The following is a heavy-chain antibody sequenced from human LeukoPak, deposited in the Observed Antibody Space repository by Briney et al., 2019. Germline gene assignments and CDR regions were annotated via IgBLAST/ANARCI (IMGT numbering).Heavy chain of an antibody. V-gene: IGHV4-59*01. D-gene: IGHD6-6*01. J-gene: IGHJ6*03. CDR2: IYYSGST. CDR3: AREGNIAARPSYYYYMDV. Sequence: SETLSLXCTVSGGSISSYYWSWIRQPPGKGLEWIGYIYYSGSTNYNPSLKSRVTISVDTSKNQFSLKLSSVTAADTAVYYCAREGNIAARPSYYYYMDVWGKGTTVTVSS. CDR1: GGSISSYY.